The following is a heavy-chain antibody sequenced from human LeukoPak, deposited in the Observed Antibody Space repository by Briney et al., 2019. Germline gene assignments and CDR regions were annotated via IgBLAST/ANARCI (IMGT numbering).Heavy chain of an antibody. CDR2: IYSGGST. Sequence: GGSLRLSCAAPGFTVSSNYMSWVRQAPGKGLEWVSVIYSGGSTYYADSVKGRFTISRDNSKNTLYLQMNSLRAEDTAVYYCASAVPAAIPFDYWGQGTLVTVSS. CDR1: GFTVSSNY. CDR3: ASAVPAAIPFDY. J-gene: IGHJ4*02. V-gene: IGHV3-53*01. D-gene: IGHD2-2*01.